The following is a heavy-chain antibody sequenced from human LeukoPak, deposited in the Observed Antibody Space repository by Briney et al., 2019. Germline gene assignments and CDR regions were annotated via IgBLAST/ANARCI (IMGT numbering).Heavy chain of an antibody. CDR1: GYTFTSYG. CDR2: ISAYNGNT. V-gene: IGHV1-18*01. CDR3: ARDGIVAYCGGDCYSKPTHFDY. J-gene: IGHJ4*02. Sequence: ASVKVSCKASGYTFTSYGISWVRQAPGQGLEWMGWISAYNGNTNYAQKLQGRVTMTTDTSTSTAYMELRSLRSDDTAVYYCARDGIVAYCGGDCYSKPTHFDYWGQGTLVTVSS. D-gene: IGHD2-21*02.